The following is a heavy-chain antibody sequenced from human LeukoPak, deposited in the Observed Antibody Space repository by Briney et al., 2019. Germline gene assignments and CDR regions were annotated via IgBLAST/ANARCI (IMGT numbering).Heavy chain of an antibody. CDR1: GGSISSSSYY. Sequence: SETLSLTCTVSGGSISSSSYYWGWIRQPPGKGLEWIVSIYYSGITYYNPSLKSRVTISVDTSKNQFSLKLSSVTAADTAVYYCARGGYCSSTSCYGGSGQIDYRGQGTLVTVSS. CDR3: ARGGYCSSTSCYGGSGQIDY. J-gene: IGHJ4*02. D-gene: IGHD2-2*01. V-gene: IGHV4-39*07. CDR2: IYYSGIT.